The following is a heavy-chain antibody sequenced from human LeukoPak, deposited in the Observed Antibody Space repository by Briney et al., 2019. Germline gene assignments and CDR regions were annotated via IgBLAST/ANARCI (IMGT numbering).Heavy chain of an antibody. CDR1: GYRFTEYW. Sequence: GESLKISCKGSGYRFTEYWIGWVRQMPGKGPEWMGIIYPGDSDTRYSPSFQGQVTISADKSINTAHLQWSSLKASDTAMYYCARGAAGTTPDYYYFGLDVWGQGTTVRVS. CDR3: ARGAAGTTPDYYYFGLDV. CDR2: IYPGDSDT. J-gene: IGHJ6*02. V-gene: IGHV5-51*01. D-gene: IGHD1-7*01.